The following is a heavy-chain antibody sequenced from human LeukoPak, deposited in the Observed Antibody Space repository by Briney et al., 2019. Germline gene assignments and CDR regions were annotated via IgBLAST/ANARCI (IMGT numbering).Heavy chain of an antibody. Sequence: PSETLSLTCTVSGVSISSYYWSWIRQPPGKGLEWIGYIYYSGSTNYNPSLKSRVTISVDTSKNHFSLKLSSVTAADTALYYCARGYYGHFDFWGRGTLVTVSS. D-gene: IGHD3-3*01. CDR2: IYYSGST. J-gene: IGHJ4*02. CDR3: ARGYYGHFDF. V-gene: IGHV4-59*12. CDR1: GVSISSYY.